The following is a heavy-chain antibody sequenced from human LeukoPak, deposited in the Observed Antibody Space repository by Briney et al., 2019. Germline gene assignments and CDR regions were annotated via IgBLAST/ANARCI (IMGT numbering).Heavy chain of an antibody. D-gene: IGHD5-18*01. J-gene: IGHJ4*02. V-gene: IGHV3-66*01. CDR3: AKDGPGIQLWLRSFFDY. Sequence: GGSLRLSCAASGFTVSSNYMSWVRQAPGKGLEWVSVIYSGGSTYYADSVKGRFTTSRDNSKNTLYLQMNSLRAEDTAVYYCAKDGPGIQLWLRSFFDYWGQGTLVTVSS. CDR2: IYSGGST. CDR1: GFTVSSNY.